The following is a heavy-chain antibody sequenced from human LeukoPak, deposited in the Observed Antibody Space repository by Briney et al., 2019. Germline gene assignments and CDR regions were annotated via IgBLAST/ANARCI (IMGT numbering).Heavy chain of an antibody. CDR3: TRGFGGDLLGYYFDS. CDR2: ISGGGMT. J-gene: IGHJ4*02. Sequence: GGSLTLSCLASGFTVSNSYMTWVRQTPGKGLERVAFISGGGMTLYADSVKGRFIISRDYSKDTLHLQMNRLTVTDTAVYYCTRGFGGDLLGYYFDSWGQGTQVTVSS. V-gene: IGHV3-53*01. D-gene: IGHD2-21*02. CDR1: GFTVSNSY.